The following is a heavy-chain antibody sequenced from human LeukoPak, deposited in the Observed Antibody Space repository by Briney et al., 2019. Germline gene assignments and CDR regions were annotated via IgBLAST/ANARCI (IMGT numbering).Heavy chain of an antibody. CDR3: ARDQGQLPPGDAFDI. CDR2: IYYSGST. D-gene: IGHD2-2*01. Sequence: PSETLSLTCTVSGGSISSYYWSWIRQPPGKGLEWIGYIYYSGSTNYNPSLKSRVTISVDTSKNQFSLKLSSVTAADTAVYYCARDQGQLPPGDAFDIWGQGTMVTVSS. V-gene: IGHV4-59*01. J-gene: IGHJ3*02. CDR1: GGSISSYY.